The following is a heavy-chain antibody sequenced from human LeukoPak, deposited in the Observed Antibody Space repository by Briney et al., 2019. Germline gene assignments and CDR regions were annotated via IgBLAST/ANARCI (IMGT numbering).Heavy chain of an antibody. V-gene: IGHV3-33*01. Sequence: GRSLRLSCAASGFTFSSYGVHWVRQAPGKGLEWVAVIWNDGSEKYHADSVKGRFTISRDNSKNTLYLQMNSLRAEDTAVYYCARGYCSSIGCATGWKFDYWGQGTLVTVSS. J-gene: IGHJ4*02. D-gene: IGHD2-2*01. CDR3: ARGYCSSIGCATGWKFDY. CDR1: GFTFSSYG. CDR2: IWNDGSEK.